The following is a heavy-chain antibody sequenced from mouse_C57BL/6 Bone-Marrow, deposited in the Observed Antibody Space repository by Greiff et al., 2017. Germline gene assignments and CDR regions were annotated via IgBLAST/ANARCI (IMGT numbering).Heavy chain of an antibody. CDR1: GYTFTSYW. V-gene: IGHV1-69*01. CDR2: IDPSDSYT. Sequence: QVQLQQPGAELVMPGASVKLSCKASGYTFTSYWMHWVKQRPGQGLEWIGEIDPSDSYTNYNQKFKGKSTLTVDKSSSTPYLQLSSLTSEDVTVLYCAGPVFYGSSCWYFDVWGTGTTVTVSS. J-gene: IGHJ1*03. CDR3: AGPVFYGSSCWYFDV. D-gene: IGHD1-1*01.